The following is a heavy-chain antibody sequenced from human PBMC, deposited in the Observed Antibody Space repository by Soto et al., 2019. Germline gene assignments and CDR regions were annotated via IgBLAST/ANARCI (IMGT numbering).Heavy chain of an antibody. Sequence: HGGSLRLSCAASGFTFSSYSMNWVRQAPGKGLEWVSYISSSSSTIYYADSVKGRFTISRDNAKNSLYLQMNSLRDEDTAVYYCASGFVDTAMASYYYYGMDVWGQGTTVTVSS. CDR2: ISSSSSTI. CDR1: GFTFSSYS. V-gene: IGHV3-48*02. CDR3: ASGFVDTAMASYYYYGMDV. J-gene: IGHJ6*02. D-gene: IGHD5-18*01.